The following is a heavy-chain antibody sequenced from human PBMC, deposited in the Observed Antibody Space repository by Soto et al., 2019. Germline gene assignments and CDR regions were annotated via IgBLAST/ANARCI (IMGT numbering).Heavy chain of an antibody. CDR2: IYSSGNT. J-gene: IGHJ5*02. V-gene: IGHV4-4*07. D-gene: IGHD3-3*01. CDR1: GCTISGYY. CDR3: ARGQRFSDWFDP. Sequence: SETLSLTCGVSGCTISGYYWTWIRQPAGKGLEWIGRIYSSGNTKYNPSLQSRVTMSLDTSNNQFSLRLTSVTAADTAVYYCARGQRFSDWFDPWGQGTLVTVSS.